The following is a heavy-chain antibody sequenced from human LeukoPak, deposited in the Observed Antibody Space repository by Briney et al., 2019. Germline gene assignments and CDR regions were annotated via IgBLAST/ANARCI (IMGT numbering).Heavy chain of an antibody. CDR3: ARIDYDFWSGYYGYFDY. CDR1: GGSISSSSYY. V-gene: IGHV4-39*07. J-gene: IGHJ4*02. CDR2: IYYSGST. Sequence: SETLSLTCTVSGGSISSSSYYWGWIRQPPGKGLEWIGSIYYSGSTYDNPSLKSRVTISVDTSKNQFSLKLSSVTAADTAVYYCARIDYDFWSGYYGYFDYWGQGTLVTVSS. D-gene: IGHD3-3*01.